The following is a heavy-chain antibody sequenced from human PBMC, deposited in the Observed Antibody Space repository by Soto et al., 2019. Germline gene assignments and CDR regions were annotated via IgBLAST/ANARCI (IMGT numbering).Heavy chain of an antibody. V-gene: IGHV3-30*18. CDR2: ISYDGSNK. J-gene: IGHJ6*02. Sequence: QVQLVESGGGVVQPGRSLRLSCAASGFTFSSYGMHWVRQAPGKGLEWVAVISYDGSNKYYADSVKGRFTISRDNSKITLYRQMNSLRAEDTAVYYCAKLRRIWADSSSWYQYYYYYYGMDVWGQGTTVTVSS. CDR1: GFTFSSYG. CDR3: AKLRRIWADSSSWYQYYYYYYGMDV. D-gene: IGHD6-13*01.